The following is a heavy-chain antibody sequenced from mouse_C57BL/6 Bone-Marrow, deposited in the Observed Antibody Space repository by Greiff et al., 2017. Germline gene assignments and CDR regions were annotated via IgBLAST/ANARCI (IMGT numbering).Heavy chain of an antibody. CDR1: GYTFTSYW. CDR3: TSPHFGSSPLWWFDV. V-gene: IGHV1-5*01. J-gene: IGHJ1*03. D-gene: IGHD1-1*01. Sequence: VQLQQSGTVLARPGASVKMSCKTSGYTFTSYWMHWVKQRPGQGLEWIGAIYPGNSDTSYNQKFKGKAKLTAVTSASTAYLELSSLTNEDSAVYYWTSPHFGSSPLWWFDVWGTGTTFTVSS. CDR2: IYPGNSDT.